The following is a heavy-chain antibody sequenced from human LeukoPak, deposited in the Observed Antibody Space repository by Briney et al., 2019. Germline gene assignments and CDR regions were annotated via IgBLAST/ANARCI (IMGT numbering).Heavy chain of an antibody. CDR2: LPPDELGI. D-gene: IGHD2-2*02. J-gene: IGHJ5*02. V-gene: IGHV3-74*01. Sequence: SGGSLRLSCAASGFTFTNYWMHWVRQAPGMGLVWVSRLPPDELGIIYADSVKGRFTISRDNSKNTLYLQMNSLRAEDTAVYYCAKEPADILPAAIGGGYNWFDPWGQGTLVTVSS. CDR1: GFTFTNYW. CDR3: AKEPADILPAAIGGGYNWFDP.